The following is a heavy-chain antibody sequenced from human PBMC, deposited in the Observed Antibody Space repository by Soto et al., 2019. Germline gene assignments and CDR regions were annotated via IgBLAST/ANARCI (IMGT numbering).Heavy chain of an antibody. CDR1: GFTFSDYY. CDR3: ARDEAAGTKWFDP. J-gene: IGHJ5*02. Sequence: PGGSLRLSCAASGFTFSDYYMSWIRQAPGKGLEWVSYISSSGSTIYYADSVKGRFTISRDNAKNSLYLQMNSLRAEDTAVYYCARDEAAGTKWFDPWGQGTLVTVSS. CDR2: ISSSGSTI. V-gene: IGHV3-11*01. D-gene: IGHD6-13*01.